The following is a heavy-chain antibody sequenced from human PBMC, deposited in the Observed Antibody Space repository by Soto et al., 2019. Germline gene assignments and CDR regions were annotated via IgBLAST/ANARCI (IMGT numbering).Heavy chain of an antibody. D-gene: IGHD2-15*01. J-gene: IGHJ3*02. CDR1: DASVSSSSYY. CDR3: ARHRGPNTRLFFDI. CDR2: IYYRGNT. V-gene: IGHV4-39*01. Sequence: SETLSLTCTVSDASVSSSSYYWGWIRQPPGKGLEWIGTIYYRGNTYYNPSLKSRVTISVDTSKNQFSLKLTSVTAADTAVYYCARHRGPNTRLFFDIWGQGTMVTVSS.